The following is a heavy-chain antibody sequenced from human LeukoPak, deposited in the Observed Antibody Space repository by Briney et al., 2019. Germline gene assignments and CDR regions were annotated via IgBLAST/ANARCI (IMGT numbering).Heavy chain of an antibody. J-gene: IGHJ4*02. CDR3: VKRQGAGFYPFDY. Sequence: GRSLRLSCAASGFTFSGYGMHWVRQAPGKGLEWVTGIAYDGSRKHYADSVKGRFTISRDNSRYTVDLQMNSLRAEDTAVYFCVKRQGAGFYPFDYWGQGTPVTVSS. D-gene: IGHD4/OR15-4a*01. CDR1: GFTFSGYG. CDR2: IAYDGSRK. V-gene: IGHV3-30*18.